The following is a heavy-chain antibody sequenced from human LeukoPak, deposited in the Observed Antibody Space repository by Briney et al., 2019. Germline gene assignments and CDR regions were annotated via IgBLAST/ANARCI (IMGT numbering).Heavy chain of an antibody. D-gene: IGHD1-26*01. Sequence: GSSVKVSCEASGGTFSSYAISWVRQAPGQGLEWMGGIIPIFGTANYAQKFQGRVTITADESTSTAYMELSSLRSEDTAVYYCARDEAGTYGPDAFDIWGQGTMVTVSS. CDR2: IIPIFGTA. V-gene: IGHV1-69*01. J-gene: IGHJ3*02. CDR3: ARDEAGTYGPDAFDI. CDR1: GGTFSSYA.